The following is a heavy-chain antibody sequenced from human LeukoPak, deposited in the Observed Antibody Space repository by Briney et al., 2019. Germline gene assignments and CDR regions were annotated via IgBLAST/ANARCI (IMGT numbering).Heavy chain of an antibody. CDR2: IYHSGCT. CDR1: GGSISGGSYY. CDR3: ARDHNSESYYYYYYMDV. D-gene: IGHD1-26*01. V-gene: IGHV4-61*10. J-gene: IGHJ6*03. Sequence: PSETLSLTCTVSGGSISGGSYYRSWIRQPAGKGLEWIGKIYHSGCTNYNPALKSRVTISVDTSKNQFSLKLRSVTAADTAVYYCARDHNSESYYYYYYMDVWGKGTTVTVSS.